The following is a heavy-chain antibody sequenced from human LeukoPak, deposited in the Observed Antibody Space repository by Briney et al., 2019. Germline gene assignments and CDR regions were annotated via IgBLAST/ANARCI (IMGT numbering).Heavy chain of an antibody. V-gene: IGHV3-30*03. CDR3: ARAYPDANGDY. CDR2: ISYDGSNK. J-gene: IGHJ4*02. Sequence: GGSLRLSCAVSGFSVSNNYMNWVRQAPGKGLEWVAVISYDGSNKYYADSVKGRFTISRDNSKNTLYLQMNSLRAEDTAVYYCARAYPDANGDYWGQGTLVTVSS. D-gene: IGHD1-14*01. CDR1: GFSVSNNY.